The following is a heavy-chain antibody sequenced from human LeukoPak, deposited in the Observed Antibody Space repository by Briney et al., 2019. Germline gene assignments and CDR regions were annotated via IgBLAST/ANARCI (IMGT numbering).Heavy chain of an antibody. V-gene: IGHV3-30*03. CDR2: VARDGGAK. CDR3: AREATWGQWYFDH. J-gene: IGHJ4*02. Sequence: GGSLRLSCVASGLSFSNHGMHWVRQAPGKGLEWVSVVARDGGAKFYADSVKGRSTLSRDNSKNMFFLQMNFLTVEDTAIYYCAREATWGQWYFDHWGQGTPVIVSS. D-gene: IGHD6-19*01. CDR1: GLSFSNHG.